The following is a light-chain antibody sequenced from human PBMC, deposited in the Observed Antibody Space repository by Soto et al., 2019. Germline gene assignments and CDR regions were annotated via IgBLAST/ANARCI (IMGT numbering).Light chain of an antibody. CDR3: QQYSTYTPRT. Sequence: TQSPATLSVSPGEGATLSCRASQSIKNLLAWYQQRPGQSPRLLLYYASTRATGVPARFSGSGSGTEFTLTISSLQPDDFATYYCQQYSTYTPRTFGQGTKVDIK. CDR1: QSIKNL. CDR2: YAS. J-gene: IGKJ1*01. V-gene: IGKV3-15*01.